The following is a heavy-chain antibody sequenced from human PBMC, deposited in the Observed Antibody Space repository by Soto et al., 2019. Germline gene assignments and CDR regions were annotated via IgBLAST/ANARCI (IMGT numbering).Heavy chain of an antibody. Sequence: SETLSLTCTVSGGSISSGDYYWSWLRQPPGKGLEWIGYIYYSGSTYYNPSLKSRVTISVDTSKNQFSLKLSSVTAADTAVYYCARENDSSGYSDYWGQGTLVTVSS. V-gene: IGHV4-30-4*01. CDR3: ARENDSSGYSDY. CDR1: GGSISSGDYY. J-gene: IGHJ4*02. D-gene: IGHD3-22*01. CDR2: IYYSGST.